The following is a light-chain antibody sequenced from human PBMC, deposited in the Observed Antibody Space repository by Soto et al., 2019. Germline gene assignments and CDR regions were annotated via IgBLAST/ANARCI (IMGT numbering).Light chain of an antibody. Sequence: EIVMTQSPCTLSLSPGDRATLSCRASQSVSSRLAWYQQKPGQAPRVRISDASTRATGIPARLSGSGSGTEFTLTISSMQSEDFAVYYCQQRSNWLTFGGGTKVDIK. J-gene: IGKJ4*01. CDR1: QSVSSR. CDR2: DAS. V-gene: IGKV3-15*01. CDR3: QQRSNWLT.